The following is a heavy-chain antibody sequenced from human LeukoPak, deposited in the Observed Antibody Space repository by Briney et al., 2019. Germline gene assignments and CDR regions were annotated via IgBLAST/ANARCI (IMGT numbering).Heavy chain of an antibody. CDR3: ARDRYSSSWYLDY. CDR2: IWYDGSNK. J-gene: IGHJ4*02. CDR1: GFTFSSYG. D-gene: IGHD6-13*01. Sequence: GGSLRLSCAASGFTFSSYGMHWVRQAPGKGLEWVAVIWYDGSNKYYGDSVKGRFTIFRDNSKNTLYLQMNSLRAEDTAVYYCARDRYSSSWYLDYWGQGTLVTVSS. V-gene: IGHV3-33*01.